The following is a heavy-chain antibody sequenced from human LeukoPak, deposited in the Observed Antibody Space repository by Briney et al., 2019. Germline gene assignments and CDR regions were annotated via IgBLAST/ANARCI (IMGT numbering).Heavy chain of an antibody. CDR2: IYHTGST. CDR3: ARSRSGSHIYYSDY. Sequence: SETLSLTCTVSGYSISSGYYWGWIRQPPGKGLEWVGTIYHTGSTYYNPSLKSRVTISVDTSKNQFSLKLSAVTAADTAVYYCARSRSGSHIYYSDYWGQGTLVTVSS. CDR1: GYSISSGYY. J-gene: IGHJ4*02. D-gene: IGHD1-26*01. V-gene: IGHV4-38-2*02.